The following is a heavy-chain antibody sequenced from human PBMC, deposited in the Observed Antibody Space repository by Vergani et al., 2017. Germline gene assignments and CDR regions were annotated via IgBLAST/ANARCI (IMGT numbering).Heavy chain of an antibody. J-gene: IGHJ6*02. D-gene: IGHD4-23*01. Sequence: QVQLVESGGGVVQPGRSLRLSCAASGFTFSSYGMHWVRQAPGKGLEWVAVIWYDGSNKYYADSVKSRFTISRDNSKNTLYLQMNSLRAEDTAVYYCARSVVTQDYYYYGMDVWGQGTTVTVSS. V-gene: IGHV3-33*01. CDR1: GFTFSSYG. CDR2: IWYDGSNK. CDR3: ARSVVTQDYYYYGMDV.